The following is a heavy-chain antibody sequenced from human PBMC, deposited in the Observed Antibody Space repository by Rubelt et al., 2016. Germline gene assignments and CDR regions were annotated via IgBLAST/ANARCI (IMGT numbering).Heavy chain of an antibody. CDR2: IYYSGST. CDR3: ARVDTAMSLNWFDP. Sequence: QVQLQQWGAGLLKPSETLSLTCAVYGGSFSGYYWSWIRQPPWKGLEWIGYIYYSGSTNYNPSLKSGVTISVDTSKIQFSLRLSSVTAADTAVYYCARVDTAMSLNWFDPGGQGTLVTVAS. J-gene: IGHJ5*02. V-gene: IGHV4-34*11. D-gene: IGHD5-18*01. CDR1: GGSFSGYY.